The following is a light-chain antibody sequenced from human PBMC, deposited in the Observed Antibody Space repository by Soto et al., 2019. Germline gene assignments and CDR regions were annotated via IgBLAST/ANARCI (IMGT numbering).Light chain of an antibody. V-gene: IGLV1-44*01. CDR2: NNN. CDR3: AAWDDNLNGPV. CDR1: SSNIGSNT. Sequence: QSVLTQPRSASRTPGQRVTISCSGSSSNIGSNTVNWYQQLPGTAPRLLIYNNNQRPSGVPDRFSGSKSGTSASLAISGLQSEDEADYYCAAWDDNLNGPVFGGGTKLTV. J-gene: IGLJ3*02.